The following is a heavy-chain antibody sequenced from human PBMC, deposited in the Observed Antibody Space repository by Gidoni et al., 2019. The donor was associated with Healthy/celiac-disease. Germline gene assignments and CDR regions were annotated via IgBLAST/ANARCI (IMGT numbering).Heavy chain of an antibody. CDR2: IIPIFGTA. J-gene: IGHJ4*02. D-gene: IGHD3-22*01. CDR1: GGTFSSYD. CDR3: AREVTDLDYYDSSGYPTYFDY. V-gene: IGHV1-69*01. Sequence: QVQLVQSGAEVKKPGSSVKVSCKASGGTFSSYDISWVRQAPGQGFEWMGGIIPIFGTANYAMKFQGSVKSTADETTSTAYMELSSLRSEDTAVYYCAREVTDLDYYDSSGYPTYFDYWGQGTLVTVSS.